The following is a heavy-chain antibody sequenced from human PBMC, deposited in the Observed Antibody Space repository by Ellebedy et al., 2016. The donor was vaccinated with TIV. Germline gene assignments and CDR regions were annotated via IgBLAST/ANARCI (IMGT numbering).Heavy chain of an antibody. D-gene: IGHD7-27*01. CDR2: ISYGGTDT. J-gene: IGHJ3*01. CDR3: ARETGEWDPFDV. CDR1: GFTFSSYA. V-gene: IGHV3-23*01. Sequence: GESLKISCAASGFTFSSYAMSWVRQAPGKGLEWVSGISYGGTDTYYADSVKGRFTISRDNAKNTLYLQMNSLRAGDTAVYYCARETGEWDPFDVWGQGTMVTVSS.